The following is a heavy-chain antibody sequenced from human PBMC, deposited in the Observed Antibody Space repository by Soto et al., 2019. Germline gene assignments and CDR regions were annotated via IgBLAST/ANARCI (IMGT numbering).Heavy chain of an antibody. Sequence: QVQLHESGPGLVKPSETLSLTCVVSDGSISTYDWWTWVRQPPGKGLEWIGKMFHSGGADYSPSLKSRVTISADSSKNHFSLRLTAVTAADKAVYYCATGNVDSMLEYWGQGTQVAVSS. CDR3: ATGNVDSMLEY. V-gene: IGHV4-4*02. J-gene: IGHJ4*02. D-gene: IGHD3-3*01. CDR2: MFHSGGA. CDR1: DGSISTYDW.